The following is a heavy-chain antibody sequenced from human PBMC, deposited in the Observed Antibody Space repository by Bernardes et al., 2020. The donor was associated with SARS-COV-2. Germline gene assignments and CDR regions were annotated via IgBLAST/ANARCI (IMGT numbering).Heavy chain of an antibody. V-gene: IGHV4-34*01. D-gene: IGHD5-18*01. CDR3: ARGGGVGGYSYGSDYYYYYGMDV. CDR2: INHSGST. Sequence: SETLSLTCAVYGGSFSGYYWSWIRQPPGKGLEWIGEINHSGSTNYNPSPKSRVTISVDTSKNQFSLKLSSVTAADTAVYYCARGGGVGGYSYGSDYYYYYGMDVWGQGTTVTVSS. CDR1: GGSFSGYY. J-gene: IGHJ6*02.